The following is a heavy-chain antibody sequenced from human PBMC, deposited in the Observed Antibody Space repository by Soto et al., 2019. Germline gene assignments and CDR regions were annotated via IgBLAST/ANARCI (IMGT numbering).Heavy chain of an antibody. Sequence: TSGTLSLTCTVSGGSISSSSYYWGWIRQPPGKGLEWIGSIYYSWSTYYNPSLKSRVTISVDTSKNQFSLKLSSVTAADPAVYYCARIKPHWFDPWGQGTLVTVSS. V-gene: IGHV4-39*01. CDR1: GGSISSSSYY. CDR2: IYYSWST. CDR3: ARIKPHWFDP. J-gene: IGHJ5*02.